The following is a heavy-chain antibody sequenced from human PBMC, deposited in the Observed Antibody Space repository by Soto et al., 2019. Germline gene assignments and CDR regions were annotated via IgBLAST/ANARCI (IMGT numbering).Heavy chain of an antibody. CDR2: IYHTGST. Sequence: TLSLTCAVSSGSISSSNWWGWVRQPPGKGLEWIGEIYHTGSTTYNPSLKSRVTISVDKSKNQFSLMLTSVTAADTAVYYCARFPSGTSYFDYWGQGTLVTVSS. CDR3: ARFPSGTSYFDY. J-gene: IGHJ4*02. V-gene: IGHV4-4*02. CDR1: SGSISSSNW. D-gene: IGHD3-10*01.